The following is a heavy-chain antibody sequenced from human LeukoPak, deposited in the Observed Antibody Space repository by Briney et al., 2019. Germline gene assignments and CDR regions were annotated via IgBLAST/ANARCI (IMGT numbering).Heavy chain of an antibody. J-gene: IGHJ4*02. Sequence: GESLKISCKGSGYSFTSYWIGWVRQMPGKGLEWMGIIYPGDSDTRYSPSFQGQVTISADKSISTAYLQWSSLKASDTAMYHCARPFYYDSSGYPPGEDYWGQGTLVTVSS. CDR1: GYSFTSYW. D-gene: IGHD3-22*01. CDR2: IYPGDSDT. V-gene: IGHV5-51*01. CDR3: ARPFYYDSSGYPPGEDY.